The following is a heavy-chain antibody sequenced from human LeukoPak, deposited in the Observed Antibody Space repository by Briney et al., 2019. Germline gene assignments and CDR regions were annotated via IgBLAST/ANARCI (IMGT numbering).Heavy chain of an antibody. J-gene: IGHJ6*02. CDR1: GGSFSGYY. V-gene: IGHV4-34*01. CDR3: ARGRIPFYGMDV. D-gene: IGHD2-15*01. Sequence: PSETLSLTCAVYGGSFSGYYWSWIRQPPGKGLEWIGEINHSGSTNYNPSLKSRVTISVDTSKNQFSLKLSFVTAADTAVYYCARGRIPFYGMDVWGQGTTVTVSS. CDR2: INHSGST.